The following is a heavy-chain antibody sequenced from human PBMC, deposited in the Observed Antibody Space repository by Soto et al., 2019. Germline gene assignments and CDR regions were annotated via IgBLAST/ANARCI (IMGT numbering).Heavy chain of an antibody. Sequence: ASVKVSCKASGYTFNSYAMHWVRQAPGQRLEWMGWINAGNGNTKYSQKFQGRVTITRDTSASTAYMELSSLRSEDTAVYYCASQTYYYRRSLGTWFDPWGQGTLVTSPQ. CDR2: INAGNGNT. J-gene: IGHJ5*02. D-gene: IGHD3-10*01. CDR3: ASQTYYYRRSLGTWFDP. CDR1: GYTFNSYA. V-gene: IGHV1-3*01.